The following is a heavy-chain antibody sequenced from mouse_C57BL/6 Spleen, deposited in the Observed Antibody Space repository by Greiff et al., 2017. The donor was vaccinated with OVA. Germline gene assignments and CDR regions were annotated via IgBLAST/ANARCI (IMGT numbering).Heavy chain of an antibody. CDR3: ARNYGSSYAMDY. Sequence: QVHVKQPGAELVKPGASVKMSCKASGYTFTSYWITWVKQRPGPGLEWIGDIYPGSGSTNYNEKFKSKATLTVDTSSSTAYMQLSSLTSEDSAFYYCARNYGSSYAMDYWGQGTSVTVSS. D-gene: IGHD1-1*01. J-gene: IGHJ4*01. V-gene: IGHV1-55*01. CDR2: IYPGSGST. CDR1: GYTFTSYW.